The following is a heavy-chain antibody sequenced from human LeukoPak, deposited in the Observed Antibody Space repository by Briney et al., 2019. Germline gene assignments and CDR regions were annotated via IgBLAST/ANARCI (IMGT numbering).Heavy chain of an antibody. Sequence: SEPLSLTCTVSGGSISSYYWSWIRQPPGKRLEWIGEINHSGSTNYNSSLKSRVTISVDTSKNQFSLKLSSVTAADTAVYYCARGSSSWYLYYYYMDVWGKGTTVTVSS. J-gene: IGHJ6*03. V-gene: IGHV4-34*01. CDR2: INHSGST. CDR1: GGSISSYY. CDR3: ARGSSSWYLYYYYMDV. D-gene: IGHD6-13*01.